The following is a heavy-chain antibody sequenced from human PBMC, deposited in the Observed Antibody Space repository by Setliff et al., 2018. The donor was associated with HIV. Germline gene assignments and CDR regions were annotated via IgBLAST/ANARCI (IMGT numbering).Heavy chain of an antibody. D-gene: IGHD1-26*01. CDR2: INWSGGST. Sequence: PGGSLRLSCAASGFTFDDYGMSWVRQTPRKGLEWVSGINWSGGSTGYADSVKGRFSISRDNAKNSLYLQMNSLRAEDTAVYYCARDRYSGSSTDYWGQGTLVTVS. J-gene: IGHJ4*02. CDR1: GFTFDDYG. V-gene: IGHV3-20*04. CDR3: ARDRYSGSSTDY.